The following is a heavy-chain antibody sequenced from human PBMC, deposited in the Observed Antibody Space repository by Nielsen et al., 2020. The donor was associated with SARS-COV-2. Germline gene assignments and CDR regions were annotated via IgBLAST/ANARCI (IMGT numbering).Heavy chain of an antibody. D-gene: IGHD6-19*01. V-gene: IGHV1-18*01. CDR3: ARAVEQWLVPHYFDY. CDR1: GYTFTSYG. Sequence: ASVKVSCKASGYTFTSYGISWVRQAPGQGLEWMGWISAYNGNTNYAQKLQGRVTMTTDTSTSTAYMELRSLRSDDTAVYYCARAVEQWLVPHYFDYWGQGTLVTVSS. CDR2: ISAYNGNT. J-gene: IGHJ4*02.